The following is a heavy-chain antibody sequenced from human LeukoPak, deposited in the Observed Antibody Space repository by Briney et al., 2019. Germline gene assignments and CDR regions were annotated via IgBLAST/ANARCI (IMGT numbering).Heavy chain of an antibody. CDR3: AKDIKGGSYILDY. V-gene: IGHV3-30*04. Sequence: PGRSLRLSCAASGFTFSSYAMHWVRQAPGKGLEWVAVISYDGSNKYYADSVKGRFTISRDNAKNSLYLQMNSLRAEDTALYYCAKDIKGGSYILDYWGQGTLVTVSS. CDR1: GFTFSSYA. D-gene: IGHD1-26*01. J-gene: IGHJ4*02. CDR2: ISYDGSNK.